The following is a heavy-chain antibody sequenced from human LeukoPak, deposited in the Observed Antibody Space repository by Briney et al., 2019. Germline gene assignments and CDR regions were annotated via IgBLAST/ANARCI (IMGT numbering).Heavy chain of an antibody. Sequence: ASVKVSCKASGYTFNSYSINWVRQAPGQGLERMGWINAYNGNANYAQKVQGRVTMTTDTSTSTAYMELRSLRSDDTALYYCARDGFRGPSDYWGQGTLVTVSS. CDR1: GYTFNSYS. V-gene: IGHV1-18*01. J-gene: IGHJ4*02. CDR2: INAYNGNA. CDR3: ARDGFRGPSDY. D-gene: IGHD3-16*01.